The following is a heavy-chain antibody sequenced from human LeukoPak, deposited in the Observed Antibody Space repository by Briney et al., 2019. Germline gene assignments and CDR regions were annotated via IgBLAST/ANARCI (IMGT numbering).Heavy chain of an antibody. D-gene: IGHD6-19*01. J-gene: IGHJ6*02. CDR1: GGSISSYY. CDR3: AREGPRLVDSSGWYPWYYYGMDV. CDR2: IYYSGST. Sequence: SSETLSLTCTVSGGSISSYYWSWIRQPPGKGLEWIGYIYYSGSTNYNPSLKSRVTISVDTSKNQFSLKLSSVTAADTAVYYCAREGPRLVDSSGWYPWYYYGMDVWGQGTTVTVSS. V-gene: IGHV4-59*12.